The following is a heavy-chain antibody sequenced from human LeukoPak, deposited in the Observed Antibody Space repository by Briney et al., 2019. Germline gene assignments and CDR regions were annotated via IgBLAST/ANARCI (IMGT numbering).Heavy chain of an antibody. CDR2: VSGSGGST. CDR3: AKGSLYYYDSGGYRYFDY. CDR1: GFTFSSYA. D-gene: IGHD3-22*01. Sequence: GGSLRLSCAASGFTFSSYAMSWVRQAPGKGLGWVSSVSGSGGSTYYADSVKGRFTISRDNSKNTLYLQMNSLRAEDTAVYYCAKGSLYYYDSGGYRYFDYRGQGTLVTVSS. V-gene: IGHV3-23*01. J-gene: IGHJ4*02.